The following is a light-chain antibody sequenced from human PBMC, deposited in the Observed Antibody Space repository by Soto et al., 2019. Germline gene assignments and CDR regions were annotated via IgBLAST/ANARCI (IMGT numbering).Light chain of an antibody. CDR3: SSYTNTITYV. Sequence: QSVLTQPASVSGSPGQSITISCTGTSNDVGNHNYVSWYQHFSGKAPKLVIYDVSYRPSGVSNRFSGSKSGNTASLTISGLQSEDVADYYCSSYTNTITYVFGTGTKVTVL. CDR2: DVS. V-gene: IGLV2-14*03. J-gene: IGLJ1*01. CDR1: SNDVGNHNY.